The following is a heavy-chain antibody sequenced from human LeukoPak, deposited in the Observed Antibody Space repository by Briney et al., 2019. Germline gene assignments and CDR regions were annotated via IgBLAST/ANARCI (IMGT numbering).Heavy chain of an antibody. CDR2: IYTSGST. J-gene: IGHJ6*02. V-gene: IGHV4-61*02. D-gene: IGHD3-9*01. CDR3: ARDSSVLRYFDWLPRDGMDD. CDR1: GGSISSGSYY. Sequence: SETLSLTCTVSGGSISSGSYYWSWIRQPAGKGLEWIGRIYTSGSTNYNPSLKSRVTISVDTSKNQFSLKLSSVTAADTAVYYCARDSSVLRYFDWLPRDGMDDWGQGTTVTVSS.